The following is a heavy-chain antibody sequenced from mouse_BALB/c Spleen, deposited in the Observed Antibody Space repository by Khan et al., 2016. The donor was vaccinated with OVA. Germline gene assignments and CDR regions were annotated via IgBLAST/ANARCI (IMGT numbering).Heavy chain of an antibody. CDR1: GFNIKDTH. CDR2: IDPANDNY. D-gene: IGHD4-1*01. J-gene: IGHJ2*01. CDR3: APAGTGDYFDY. Sequence: VRLQQSGAELVKPGASVKLSCTASGFNIKDTHMHWVKQRPEQGLEWIGRIDPANDNYKYDPKFQGKATITADTSSNTAYLHLSSLTSEDTAVYYCAPAGTGDYFDYWGQGTTLTVSS. V-gene: IGHV14-3*02.